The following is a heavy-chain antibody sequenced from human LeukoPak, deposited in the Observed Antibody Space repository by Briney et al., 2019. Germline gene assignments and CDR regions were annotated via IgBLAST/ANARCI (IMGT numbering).Heavy chain of an antibody. D-gene: IGHD4-17*01. CDR2: ISSSSSYI. CDR1: GFTFSSYS. CDR3: VKDMGDYGDYVVHY. Sequence: GGSLRLSCAASGFTFSSYSMNWARQAPGKGLEWVSSISSSSSYISYADSVKGRFTISRDNSKNSLYLQMNSLRTDDTALYYCVKDMGDYGDYVVHYWGQGTLVSVSS. V-gene: IGHV3-21*04. J-gene: IGHJ4*02.